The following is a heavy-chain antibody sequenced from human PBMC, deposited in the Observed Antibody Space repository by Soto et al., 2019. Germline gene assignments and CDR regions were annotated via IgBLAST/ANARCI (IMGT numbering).Heavy chain of an antibody. D-gene: IGHD1-1*01. J-gene: IGHJ4*02. CDR2: INESGST. CDR3: ARGSGIVALPGELEDVKYDY. V-gene: IGHV4-34*01. Sequence: QVQLQQWGAGLVKPSETLSLSCAVYGQSFSGHSWAWIRQPPGKGLEWIGEINESGSTYYSPSLKSRVTISTDTSKNQFSLKLSSVSAADTAAYFCARGSGIVALPGELEDVKYDYWGQGTLVNVSS. CDR1: GQSFSGHS.